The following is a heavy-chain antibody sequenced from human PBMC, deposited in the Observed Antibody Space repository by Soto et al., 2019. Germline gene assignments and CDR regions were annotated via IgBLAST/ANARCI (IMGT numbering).Heavy chain of an antibody. CDR1: GFSLSTSGVG. Sequence: QITLKESGPTLVKPTQTLTLTCTLSGFSLSTSGVGVGWIRQPPGKALEWLALIYWDDDKRYSPSLKSRLTITKDTSKNQVVLTMTNMDPVDTATYYCAHRLGAYYGSGSYYGYWGQGTLVTVSS. CDR3: AHRLGAYYGSGSYYGY. V-gene: IGHV2-5*02. J-gene: IGHJ4*02. CDR2: IYWDDDK. D-gene: IGHD3-10*01.